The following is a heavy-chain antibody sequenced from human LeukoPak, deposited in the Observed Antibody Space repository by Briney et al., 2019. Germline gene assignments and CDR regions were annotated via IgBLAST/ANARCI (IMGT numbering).Heavy chain of an antibody. CDR2: IYSGGST. V-gene: IGHV3-53*01. D-gene: IGHD3-22*01. CDR3: AVPYYYDSSGYYPDY. Sequence: GGSLRLSCAASGFTVSSNYMSWVRQAPGKGLEWVSVIYSGGSTYYADSVKGRFTISRDNSKNTLYLQMNSLRAEDTAVYYCAVPYYYDSSGYYPDYWGQGTLVTVSS. CDR1: GFTVSSNY. J-gene: IGHJ4*02.